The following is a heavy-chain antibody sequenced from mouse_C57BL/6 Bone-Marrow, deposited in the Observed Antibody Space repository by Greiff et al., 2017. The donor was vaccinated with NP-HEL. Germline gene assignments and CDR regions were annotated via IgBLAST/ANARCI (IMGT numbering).Heavy chain of an antibody. CDR3: ARDGSSYQWYFDV. CDR1: GYTFTSYG. D-gene: IGHD1-1*01. Sequence: VQLQQSGAELARPGASVKLSCKASGYTFTSYGISWVKQRTGQGLEWIGEIYPRSGNTYYNEKFKGKATLTADKSSSTAYMELRSLTSEDSAVYFCARDGSSYQWYFDVWGTGTTVTVSS. V-gene: IGHV1-81*01. CDR2: IYPRSGNT. J-gene: IGHJ1*03.